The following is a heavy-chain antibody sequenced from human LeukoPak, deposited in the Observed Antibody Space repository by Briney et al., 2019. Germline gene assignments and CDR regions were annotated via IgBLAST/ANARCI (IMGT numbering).Heavy chain of an antibody. D-gene: IGHD6-13*01. J-gene: IGHJ6*02. CDR3: AKAASSSWPSYYYGMDV. CDR2: ITGSGGNT. CDR1: GFIFMSYS. V-gene: IGHV3-23*01. Sequence: GSLGLFCAASGFIFMSYSMSWVRQAPGKGLEWVSVITGSGGNTYYADSVKGRFTLSKDNSKNTVYLQMSSLRVGDTAVYYCAKAASSSWPSYYYGMDVWGQGTTVTVSS.